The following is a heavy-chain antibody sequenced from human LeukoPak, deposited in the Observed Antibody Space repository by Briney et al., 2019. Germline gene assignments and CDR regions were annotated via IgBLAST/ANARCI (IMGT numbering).Heavy chain of an antibody. J-gene: IGHJ1*01. CDR2: INHSGST. V-gene: IGHV4-34*01. CDR3: ARGPHPAGKATAYFQH. CDR1: GGSFSGYY. Sequence: PSETLSLTCAVYGGSFSGYYWSWIRQPPGKGLEWIGEINHSGSTNYNPSLKSRVTISVDTSKNQFSLKLSSVTAADTAVYYCARGPHPAGKATAYFQHWGQGTLVTVSS. D-gene: IGHD6-13*01.